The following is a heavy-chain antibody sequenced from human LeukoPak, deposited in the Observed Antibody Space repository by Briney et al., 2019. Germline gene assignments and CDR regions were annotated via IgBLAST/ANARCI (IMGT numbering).Heavy chain of an antibody. J-gene: IGHJ4*02. CDR1: GVSVNSGSYY. CDR2: IYYTGST. V-gene: IGHV4-61*01. CDR3: ARKDGYSQADC. Sequence: SETLSLTCTVSGVSVNSGSYYWSWNRQPPGKGLEWIGYIYYTGSTYYNPSLNSRVSISIYTSKNQFSLILISAPAAAPAVYFCARKDGYSQADCWGQGILVTVSS. D-gene: IGHD5-24*01.